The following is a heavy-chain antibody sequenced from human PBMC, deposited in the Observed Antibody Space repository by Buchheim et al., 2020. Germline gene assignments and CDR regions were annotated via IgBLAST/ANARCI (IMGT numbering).Heavy chain of an antibody. CDR2: INHSGST. D-gene: IGHD4-17*01. CDR3: ASSGGDYGESYYYYYMDV. Sequence: QVQLQQWGAGLLKPSETLSLTCAVYGGSFSGYYWSWIRQPPGKGLEWIGEINHSGSTNYNPSPKSRVTISVDTSKNQFSLKLSSVTAADTAVYYCASSGGDYGESYYYYYMDVWGKGTT. J-gene: IGHJ6*03. CDR1: GGSFSGYY. V-gene: IGHV4-34*01.